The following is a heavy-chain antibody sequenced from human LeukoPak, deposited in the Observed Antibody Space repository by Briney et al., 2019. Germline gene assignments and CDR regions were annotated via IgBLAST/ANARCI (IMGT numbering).Heavy chain of an antibody. D-gene: IGHD6-13*01. V-gene: IGHV3-30*18. Sequence: GRSLRLSCAASGFTFSSYGMHWVRQAPGKGLEWVAVISYDGSNKYYADSVKGRFTISGDNSKNTLYLQMNSLRAEDTAVYYCAKGSSSGYFDYFDYWGQGTLVTVSS. CDR3: AKGSSSGYFDYFDY. CDR2: ISYDGSNK. CDR1: GFTFSSYG. J-gene: IGHJ4*02.